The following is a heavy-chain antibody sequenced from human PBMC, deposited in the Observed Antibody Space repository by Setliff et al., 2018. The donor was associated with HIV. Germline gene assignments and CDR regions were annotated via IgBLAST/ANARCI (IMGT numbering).Heavy chain of an antibody. CDR2: FYPTGSV. D-gene: IGHD5-18*01. CDR3: ARHRSGYVYGPQDY. Sequence: SETLSLTCTVSGGSINGYYWSWIRQPPGKGLEWMWCFYPTGSVNYNPSLKSRVTISVDTSKNQFSLEVTSVTAADTAVYYCARHRSGYVYGPQDYWGQGTLVTVSS. CDR1: GGSINGYY. V-gene: IGHV4-4*09. J-gene: IGHJ4*02.